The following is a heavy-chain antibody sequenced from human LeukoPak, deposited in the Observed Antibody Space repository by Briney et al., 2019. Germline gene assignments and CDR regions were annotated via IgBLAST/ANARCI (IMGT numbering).Heavy chain of an antibody. CDR2: IYYSGST. J-gene: IGHJ6*03. Sequence: SETLSLTCTVSGGSISSSSYYWGWIRQPPGKGLEWIGSIYYSGSTYYNPSLKSRVTISVDTSKNQFSLKLSSVTAADTAVYYCARDRAPYSCSSYYYYYYMDVWGKGTTVTVSS. CDR1: GGSISSSSYY. V-gene: IGHV4-39*07. CDR3: ARDRAPYSCSSYYYYYYMDV. D-gene: IGHD6-13*01.